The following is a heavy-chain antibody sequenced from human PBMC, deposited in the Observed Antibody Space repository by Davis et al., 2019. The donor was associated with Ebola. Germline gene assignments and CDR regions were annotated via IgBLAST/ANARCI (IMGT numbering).Heavy chain of an antibody. Sequence: GGSLRLSCAASGFTFSTYAMTWARQAPGKGLEWVSAITSSCGGTYYADSVKGRFTISRDNSKNTLYLQMNSLRAEDTAVYYCAKQSCSGGSCYLYFDYWGQGTLVTVSS. V-gene: IGHV3-23*01. CDR1: GFTFSTYA. CDR3: AKQSCSGGSCYLYFDY. D-gene: IGHD2-15*01. CDR2: ITSSCGGT. J-gene: IGHJ4*02.